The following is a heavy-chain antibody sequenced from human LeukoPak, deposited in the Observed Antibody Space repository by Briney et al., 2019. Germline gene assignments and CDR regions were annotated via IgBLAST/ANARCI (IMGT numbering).Heavy chain of an antibody. J-gene: IGHJ2*01. V-gene: IGHV4-39*07. CDR2: IYTSGST. D-gene: IGHD3-10*01. Sequence: SETLSLTCTVSGGSISSSSYYWGWIRQPPGKGLEWIGRIYTSGSTNYNPSLKSRVTMPVDTSKNQFSLKLSSVTAADTAVYYCARDPEIDYYGSGNYWYFDLWGRGTLVTVSS. CDR3: ARDPEIDYYGSGNYWYFDL. CDR1: GGSISSSSYY.